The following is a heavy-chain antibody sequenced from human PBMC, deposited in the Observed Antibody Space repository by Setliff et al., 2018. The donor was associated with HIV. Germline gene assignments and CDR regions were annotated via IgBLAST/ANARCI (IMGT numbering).Heavy chain of an antibody. D-gene: IGHD2-2*01. CDR1: GGTFSSYA. CDR2: IIPIFGTA. V-gene: IGHV1-69*13. J-gene: IGHJ6*02. CDR3: AGDGCSSTSCYGVYYYYGMDV. Sequence: VASVKVSCKASGGTFSSYAISWVRQAPGQGLEWMGGIIPIFGTANYAQKFQGRVTITADESTSTAYMELSSLRSEDTAVYYCAGDGCSSTSCYGVYYYYGMDVWGQGTTVTVSS.